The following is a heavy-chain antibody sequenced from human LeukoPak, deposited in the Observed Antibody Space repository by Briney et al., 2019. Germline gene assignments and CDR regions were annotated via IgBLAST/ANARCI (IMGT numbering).Heavy chain of an antibody. D-gene: IGHD3-22*01. V-gene: IGHV3-23*01. CDR3: AKDNYYDSSGYRYWVS. CDR2: ISGSGGST. Sequence: GGSLRLSCADSGFTFSSYAMSWVRQAPGKGLEWVSAISGSGGSTYYADSVKGRFTISRDNSKNTLYLQMNSLRAEDTAVYYCAKDNYYDSSGYRYWVSWGQGTLVTVSS. CDR1: GFTFSSYA. J-gene: IGHJ5*02.